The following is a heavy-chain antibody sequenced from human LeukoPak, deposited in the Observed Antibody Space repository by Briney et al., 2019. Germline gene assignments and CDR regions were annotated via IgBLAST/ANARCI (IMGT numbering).Heavy chain of an antibody. D-gene: IGHD3-10*01. CDR1: GFTFSTYA. CDR2: ISGSGGST. V-gene: IGHV3-23*01. CDR3: ATLLLVCEACHNDY. J-gene: IGHJ4*02. Sequence: GGSLRLSCAASGFTFSTYAMSWVRQAPGKGLEWVSGISGSGGSTFYADSVKGRFTISRDNAKNSLYLQMNSLRAEDTAVYYCATLLLVCEACHNDYWGQGTLVTVSS.